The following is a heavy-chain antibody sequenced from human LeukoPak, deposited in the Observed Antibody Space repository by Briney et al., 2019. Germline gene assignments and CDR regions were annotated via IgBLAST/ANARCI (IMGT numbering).Heavy chain of an antibody. CDR3: ARCPPNTSAPNNFDH. Sequence: SQTLSLTCAISGDNVSSNSAGWNWIRQSPSRGLEWLGRTYYRAKWYNDYAVAVKSRLTINPDTSKNQFSLQLNFVTPEDTAVYYCARCPPNTSAPNNFDHWGQGTLVTVSS. J-gene: IGHJ4*02. CDR1: GDNVSSNSAG. D-gene: IGHD3-16*01. CDR2: TYYRAKWYN. V-gene: IGHV6-1*01.